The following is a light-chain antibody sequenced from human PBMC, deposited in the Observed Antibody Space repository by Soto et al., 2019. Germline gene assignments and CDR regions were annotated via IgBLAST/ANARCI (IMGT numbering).Light chain of an antibody. CDR3: CSYAGSYTLVV. CDR2: DVS. Sequence: QSALTQPRSVSGSPGQSVTISCTGTSSDVGDYNYVSRYQQHPGKAPKLMIYDVSKRPSGVPDRFSGSKSGNTASLTISGLQAEDEADYYCCSYAGSYTLVVFGGGTKLTVL. J-gene: IGLJ2*01. CDR1: SSDVGDYNY. V-gene: IGLV2-11*01.